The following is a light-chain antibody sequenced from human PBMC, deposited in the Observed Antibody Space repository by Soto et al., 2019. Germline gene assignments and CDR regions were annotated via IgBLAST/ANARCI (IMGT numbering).Light chain of an antibody. J-gene: IGLJ1*01. CDR1: TIALGGYAY. CDR2: EVT. CDR3: SSYAGSNNFV. V-gene: IGLV2-8*01. Sequence: QSVLTQPPPRPGSLDQPVTFPATGTTIALGGYAYVSWYQQHPGKAPKLMIYEVTKRPSGVPDRFSGSKSGNTASLTVSGLQAEDEADYYCSSYAGSNNFVFGTGTKLTVL.